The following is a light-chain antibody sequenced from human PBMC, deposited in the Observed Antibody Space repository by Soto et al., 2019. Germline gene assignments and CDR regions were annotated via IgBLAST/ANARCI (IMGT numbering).Light chain of an antibody. CDR2: KAS. Sequence: DIQKTQSASTLSASVGDRVTITCRASQSISSWLAWYQQKPGKAPKLLIYKASSLESGVPSRFSGSGSGTEFTLTISSLQPDDFATYYCQQYNSYSRTFGQGTKVDIK. CDR3: QQYNSYSRT. V-gene: IGKV1-5*03. J-gene: IGKJ1*01. CDR1: QSISSW.